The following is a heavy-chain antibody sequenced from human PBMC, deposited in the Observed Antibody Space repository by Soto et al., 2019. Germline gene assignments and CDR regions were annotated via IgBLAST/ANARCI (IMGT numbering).Heavy chain of an antibody. Sequence: PGGSLRLSCAASGFTFSSYGMHWVRQAPGKGLEWVAVISYDGSNKYYADSVKGRFTISRDNSKNTLYLQMNSLRADDTAVYYCGKSNYRFQFYDVMDVWGQGTTVNVFS. J-gene: IGHJ6*02. CDR1: GFTFSSYG. V-gene: IGHV3-30*18. D-gene: IGHD1-7*01. CDR3: GKSNYRFQFYDVMDV. CDR2: ISYDGSNK.